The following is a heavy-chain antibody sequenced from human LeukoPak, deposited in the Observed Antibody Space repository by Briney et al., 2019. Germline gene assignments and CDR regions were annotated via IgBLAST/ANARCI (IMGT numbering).Heavy chain of an antibody. D-gene: IGHD4/OR15-4a*01. CDR2: ISDGGSRT. V-gene: IGHV3-23*01. CDR1: GFTFSTYA. J-gene: IGHJ4*02. CDR3: AKIAYYHFDY. Sequence: GGSLSLSCAASGFTFSTYAMSWVRQAPGKGLEWVSTISDGGSRTYYADSVKGRFTISRDNSKNTLYLQINSLRAEDTALYYCAKIAYYHFDYWGQGTLVTVSS.